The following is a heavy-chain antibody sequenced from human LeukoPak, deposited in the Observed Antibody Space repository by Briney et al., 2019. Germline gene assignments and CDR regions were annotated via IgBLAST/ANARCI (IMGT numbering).Heavy chain of an antibody. D-gene: IGHD3-10*01. CDR2: INHSGST. J-gene: IGHJ4*02. CDR3: ARDPGGGQFDY. Sequence: SETLSLTCAVYGGSFSGYYWSWIRQPPGKGLEWIGEINHSGSTNYNPSLKSRVTISVDTSKNQFSLKLSSVTAADTAVYYCARDPGGGQFDYWGQGTLVTVSS. V-gene: IGHV4-34*01. CDR1: GGSFSGYY.